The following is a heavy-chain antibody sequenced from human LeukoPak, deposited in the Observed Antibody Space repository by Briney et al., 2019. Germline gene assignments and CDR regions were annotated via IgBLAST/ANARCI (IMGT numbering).Heavy chain of an antibody. V-gene: IGHV3-21*04. CDR1: GFTFNSYA. Sequence: PGGSLRLSCAASGFTFNSYAVSWVRQAPGKGLEWVSSFGTRSTSIYHAGSVKGRFAISRDNAKNSLYLQMSNLRAEDTAVYFCARGGGLDVWGQGATVTVSS. CDR3: ARGGGLDV. J-gene: IGHJ6*02. D-gene: IGHD3-16*01. CDR2: FGTRSTSI.